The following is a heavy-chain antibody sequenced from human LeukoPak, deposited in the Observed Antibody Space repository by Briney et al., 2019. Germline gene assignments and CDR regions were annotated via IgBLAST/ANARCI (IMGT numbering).Heavy chain of an antibody. CDR1: GFTFSSYA. J-gene: IGHJ4*02. CDR2: ISGSGGST. V-gene: IGHV3-23*01. CDR3: AKDPRLFARGVIIYDFDY. D-gene: IGHD3-10*01. Sequence: PTGGSLRLSCAASGFTFSSYAMSWVRQAPGKGLEWVSAISGSGGSTYYADSVKGRFTISRDNSKNTLYLQMNSLRAEDTAVYYCAKDPRLFARGVIIYDFDYWGQGTLVTVSS.